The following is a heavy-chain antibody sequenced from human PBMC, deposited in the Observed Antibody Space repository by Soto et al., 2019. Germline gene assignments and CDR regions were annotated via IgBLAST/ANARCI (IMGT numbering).Heavy chain of an antibody. CDR3: ARDYNGDYWYYFDY. CDR1: GFTVSSNY. Sequence: GGSLRLSCAASGFTVSSNYMSWVRQAPGKGLEWVSVIYSGGSTYYADSVKGRFTISRDNSKNTLYLQMNSLRAEDTAVYYCARDYNGDYWYYFDYWGQGTLVTVSS. D-gene: IGHD4-17*01. V-gene: IGHV3-53*01. CDR2: IYSGGST. J-gene: IGHJ4*02.